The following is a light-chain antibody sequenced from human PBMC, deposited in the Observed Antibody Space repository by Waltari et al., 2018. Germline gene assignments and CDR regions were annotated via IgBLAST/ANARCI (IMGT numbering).Light chain of an antibody. CDR3: QSADASGTYKL. CDR1: DLPRQF. J-gene: IGLJ2*01. CDR2: KDT. Sequence: SSELTQPPSVSVSPGQTARITCSGDDLPRQFASWYQQKPCQAPGIVIYKDTGRPSEIPERFSGSSSGTTVTLTISGVQAEDEADYYCQSADASGTYKLFGGGTKLTVL. V-gene: IGLV3-25*03.